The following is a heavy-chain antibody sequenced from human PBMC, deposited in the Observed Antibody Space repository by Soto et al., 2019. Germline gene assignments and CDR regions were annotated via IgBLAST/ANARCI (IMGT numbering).Heavy chain of an antibody. J-gene: IGHJ6*02. D-gene: IGHD2-2*03. CDR2: INHSGST. V-gene: IGHV4-34*01. CDR3: ARGRSGMDIVVVPADYGMDV. Sequence: QVQLQQWGAGLLKPSETLSLTCAVYGGSFSGYYWSWIRQPPGKGLEWIGEINHSGSTNYNPSLKSGVTISVGTCKEQLSMKLWSVTAADTAVYYSARGRSGMDIVVVPADYGMDVWGQGTTDTVSS. CDR1: GGSFSGYY.